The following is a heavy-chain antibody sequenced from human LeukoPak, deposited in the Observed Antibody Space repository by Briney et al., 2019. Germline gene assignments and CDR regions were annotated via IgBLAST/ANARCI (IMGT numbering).Heavy chain of an antibody. J-gene: IGHJ4*02. CDR1: GFTFSSYG. CDR3: AKDRLWFGELLPPVDY. Sequence: PGGSLRLSCAASGFTFSSYGMHGVRQAPGKGLEWVAFIRYDGSNEYYADSVKGRFTISRDNSKNTLYLQMNSLRAEDTAVYYCAKDRLWFGELLPPVDYWGQGTLVTVSS. CDR2: IRYDGSNE. D-gene: IGHD3-10*01. V-gene: IGHV3-30*02.